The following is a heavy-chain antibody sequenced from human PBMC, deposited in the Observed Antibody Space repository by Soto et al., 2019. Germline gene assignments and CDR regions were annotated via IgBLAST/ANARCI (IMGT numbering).Heavy chain of an antibody. Sequence: EVQLLESGGGLVQPGGSLRLSCAASGFTFSSYAMTWVRQAPGKGLEWVSAISGSGGSTYSADSVKGRFTISRDNSKTTLYLEMNSLRAEDTAVYYCAKTKGYDFWSGIDYWGQGTLVTVSS. CDR2: ISGSGGST. CDR3: AKTKGYDFWSGIDY. D-gene: IGHD3-3*01. CDR1: GFTFSSYA. J-gene: IGHJ4*02. V-gene: IGHV3-23*01.